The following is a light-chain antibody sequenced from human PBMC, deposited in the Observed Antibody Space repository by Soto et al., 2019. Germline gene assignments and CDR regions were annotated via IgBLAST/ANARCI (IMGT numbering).Light chain of an antibody. CDR1: SSDVGGYNY. CDR2: DVT. CDR3: CSYAGTYTGWV. J-gene: IGLJ3*02. Sequence: QSALTQPRSVSGSPGQSVTISCTGSSSDVGGYNYVSWYQQHPGKAPKVLIYDVTKGPSGVPDRFSGSKSGNTASLTISGLQAEDEADYYCCSYAGTYTGWVFGGGTKLTVL. V-gene: IGLV2-11*01.